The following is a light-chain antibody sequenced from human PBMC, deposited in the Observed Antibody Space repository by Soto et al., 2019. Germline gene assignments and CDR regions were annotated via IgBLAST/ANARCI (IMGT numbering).Light chain of an antibody. CDR3: AAWDDSLNGV. J-gene: IGLJ2*01. Sequence: QSVLTQPRSASGTPGQRVTISCSGSSSNIGSNTVNWYQQLPGTAPKLLIYSNNQRPSGVPDRFSGSKSGTSASLAISGLQSEDEADYYCAAWDDSLNGVFGGGTKLTVL. V-gene: IGLV1-44*01. CDR1: SSNIGSNT. CDR2: SNN.